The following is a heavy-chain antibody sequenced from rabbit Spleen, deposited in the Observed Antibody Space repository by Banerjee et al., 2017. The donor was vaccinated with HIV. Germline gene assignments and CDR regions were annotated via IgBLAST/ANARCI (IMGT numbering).Heavy chain of an antibody. CDR3: ARDSAGREDFNL. D-gene: IGHD4-2*01. Sequence: QEQLEESGGDLVKPGASLTLTCKASGLDFSSSYWICWVRQAPGKGLEWIACIDVDKSGSTFYASWAKGRFTISKASSTTVTLQMTSLTAADTATYFCARDSAGREDFNLWGPGTLVTVS. CDR1: GLDFSSSYW. CDR2: IDVDKSGST. V-gene: IGHV1S45*01. J-gene: IGHJ4*01.